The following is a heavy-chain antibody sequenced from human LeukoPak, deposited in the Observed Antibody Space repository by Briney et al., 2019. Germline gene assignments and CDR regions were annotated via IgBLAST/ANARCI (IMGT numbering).Heavy chain of an antibody. Sequence: SETLSLTCTVSGGYISSSSYYWGWSRQPPGKGLEWIGSIYYSGSTYYNPSLKSRVTISVDTSKNQFSLKLSSVTAADTAVYYCARQIYYYDSSGYYRPPMSWYYYYMDVWGKGTTVTISS. CDR3: ARQIYYYDSSGYYRPPMSWYYYYMDV. V-gene: IGHV4-39*01. J-gene: IGHJ6*03. D-gene: IGHD3-22*01. CDR1: GGYISSSSYY. CDR2: IYYSGST.